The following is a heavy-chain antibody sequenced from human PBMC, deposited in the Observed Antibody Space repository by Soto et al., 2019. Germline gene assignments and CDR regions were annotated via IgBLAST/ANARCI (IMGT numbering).Heavy chain of an antibody. J-gene: IGHJ6*02. CDR1: GGSFSGYY. D-gene: IGHD5-18*01. CDR3: ARGLDGYVGYYYGMDV. CDR2: INHSGST. V-gene: IGHV4-34*01. Sequence: PSEPLSLTCAVYGGSFSGYYWSWIRQPPGKGLEWIGEINHSGSTNYNPSLKSRVTISVDTSKNQFSLKLSSVTAADTAVYYCARGLDGYVGYYYGMDVWGQGTTVTVSS.